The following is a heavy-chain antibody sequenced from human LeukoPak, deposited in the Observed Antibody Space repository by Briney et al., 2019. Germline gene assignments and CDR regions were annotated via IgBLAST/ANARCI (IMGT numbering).Heavy chain of an antibody. V-gene: IGHV1-46*01. CDR1: GYTFTSYY. CDR3: ARDVSYDSSGLDAFDI. D-gene: IGHD3-22*01. Sequence: ASVKVSCKASGYTFTSYYVHWVRQAPGQGLEWMGIINPSGGSTSYAQKFQGRVTMTRDTSTSTVYMELSSLRSEDTAVYYCARDVSYDSSGLDAFDIWGQGTMVTVSS. J-gene: IGHJ3*02. CDR2: INPSGGST.